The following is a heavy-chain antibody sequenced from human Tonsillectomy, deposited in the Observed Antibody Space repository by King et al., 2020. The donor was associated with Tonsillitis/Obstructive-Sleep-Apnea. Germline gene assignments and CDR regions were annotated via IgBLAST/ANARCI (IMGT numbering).Heavy chain of an antibody. V-gene: IGHV3-72*01. CDR2: TRNKAHSYTT. CDR3: ARVRTSSPVYNLDY. Sequence: VQLVESGGGLVQPGGSLRLSCAASGFTFSDHYMDWVRQAPGKGLEWVGRTRNKAHSYTTEYAASVKGRFTNSRNDSENYLYLQMNSLKSADTAVYYCARVRTSSPVYNLDYWGQGTLVTVSS. CDR1: GFTFSDHY. D-gene: IGHD1-14*01. J-gene: IGHJ4*02.